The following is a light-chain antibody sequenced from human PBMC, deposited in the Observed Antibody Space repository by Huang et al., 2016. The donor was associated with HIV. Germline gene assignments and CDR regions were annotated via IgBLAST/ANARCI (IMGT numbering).Light chain of an antibody. CDR3: QQYNDWPLT. J-gene: IGKJ4*01. CDR2: DAS. CDR1: QSVSNC. V-gene: IGKV3-15*01. Sequence: EIVMTQSPATLSVSPGERATLSCRASQSVSNCLAWYQPKPGQAPRLLIYDASTGATGIPARFSGSGSGTEFTLTISSLQSEDSAVYYCQQYNDWPLTFGGGTKVEIK.